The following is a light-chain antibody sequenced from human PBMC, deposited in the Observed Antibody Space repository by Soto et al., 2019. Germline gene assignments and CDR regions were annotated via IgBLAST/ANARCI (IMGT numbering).Light chain of an antibody. J-gene: IGLJ2*01. CDR1: SSDVGNYNS. Sequence: QSALTQPPSASGSPGQSVTVSCTGTSSDVGNYNSVSWYQQHPGKAPKLIIYEVSKRPSGVPDRFSCSKSGNTASLTVSGLQAEDEADYCCSSYAGSNNLVVFGGGTKVTVL. V-gene: IGLV2-8*01. CDR3: SSYAGSNNLVV. CDR2: EVS.